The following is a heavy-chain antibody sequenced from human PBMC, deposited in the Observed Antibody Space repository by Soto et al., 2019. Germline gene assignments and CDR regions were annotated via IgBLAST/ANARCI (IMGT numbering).Heavy chain of an antibody. CDR1: GDSISSYY. Sequence: QVQLQESGPGLVKPSENLSLTCTVSGDSISSYYWSWIRQFSEKGLEWIGYIDNSGSTNYNPSLKRRFVISRDTSKNQFHLKLTSVTAADTAVYYCVRGYRQGNIRYTGLDPWGQGTLVTVSS. CDR2: IDNSGST. V-gene: IGHV4-59*01. D-gene: IGHD5-18*01. CDR3: VRGYRQGNIRYTGLDP. J-gene: IGHJ5*02.